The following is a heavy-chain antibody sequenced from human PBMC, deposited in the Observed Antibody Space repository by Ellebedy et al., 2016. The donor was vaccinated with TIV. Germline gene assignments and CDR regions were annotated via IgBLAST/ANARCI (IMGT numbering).Heavy chain of an antibody. V-gene: IGHV1-2*04. CDR1: GYTFTGYY. Sequence: ASVKVSXXASGYTFTGYYMHWVRQAPGQGLEWMGWINPNSGGTNYAQKFQGWVTMTRDTSISTAYMELSRLRSDDTAVYYCARVPPGYCSGGSCFRWFDPWGQGTLVTVSS. CDR2: INPNSGGT. D-gene: IGHD2-15*01. J-gene: IGHJ5*02. CDR3: ARVPPGYCSGGSCFRWFDP.